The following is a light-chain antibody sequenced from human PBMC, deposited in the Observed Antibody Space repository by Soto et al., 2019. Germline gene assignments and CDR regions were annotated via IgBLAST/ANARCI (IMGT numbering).Light chain of an antibody. Sequence: QSALTQPASVSGSPGQSITISCTGTSSDVGSYNLVSWYQQHPGTAPKLMIYEGSKRPSGVSNRFSGSNSGNTSSLTISGLQAEDEADYYCCSYAGSSTNVFGTGTKVTVL. V-gene: IGLV2-23*01. J-gene: IGLJ1*01. CDR1: SSDVGSYNL. CDR3: CSYAGSSTNV. CDR2: EGS.